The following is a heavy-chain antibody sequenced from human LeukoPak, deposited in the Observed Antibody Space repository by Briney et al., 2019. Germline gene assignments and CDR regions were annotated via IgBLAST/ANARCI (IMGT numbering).Heavy chain of an antibody. CDR1: GGSISSSSYY. CDR3: ARHAPIAPPRY. Sequence: KPSETLSLTCTVSGGSISSSSYYWGWIRQPPGKGLEWIGSIYYSGSTYYNPSLKSRVTISVDTSKNQFSLKLSSVTAADTAVYYCARHAPIAPPRYWGQGTLVTVSS. J-gene: IGHJ4*02. CDR2: IYYSGST. V-gene: IGHV4-39*01. D-gene: IGHD6-13*01.